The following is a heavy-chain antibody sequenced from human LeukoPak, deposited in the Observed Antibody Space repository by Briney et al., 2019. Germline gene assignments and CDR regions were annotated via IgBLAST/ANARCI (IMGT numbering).Heavy chain of an antibody. CDR3: ARELGYCSGGSCYGWFDP. V-gene: IGHV4-59*01. CDR2: IYYSGST. J-gene: IGHJ5*02. Sequence: SETLSLTCTVSGGSISSYYWSWIRQPPGKGLEWIGYIYYSGSTNYNPSLKSRVTISVDTSKNQFSLKLSPVTAADTAVYYCARELGYCSGGSCYGWFDPWGRGTLVTVSS. D-gene: IGHD2-15*01. CDR1: GGSISSYY.